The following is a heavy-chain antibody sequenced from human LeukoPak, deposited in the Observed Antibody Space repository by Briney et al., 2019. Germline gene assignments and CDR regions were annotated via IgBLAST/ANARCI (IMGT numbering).Heavy chain of an antibody. CDR1: GFTFSSYS. Sequence: EGSLRLSCAASGFTFSSYSMNWVRQAPGKGLEWVSYISSSSSTIYYADSVKGRFTISRDNAKNSLYLQMNSLRAEDTAVYYCARSPGGSGWTGWFDPWGQGTLVTVSS. CDR3: ARSPGGSGWTGWFDP. J-gene: IGHJ5*01. D-gene: IGHD6-19*01. V-gene: IGHV3-48*04. CDR2: ISSSSSTI.